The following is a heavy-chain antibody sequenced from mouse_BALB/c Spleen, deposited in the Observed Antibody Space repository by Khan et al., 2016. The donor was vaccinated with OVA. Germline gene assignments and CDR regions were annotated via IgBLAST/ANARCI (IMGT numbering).Heavy chain of an antibody. CDR1: GFTFTSYG. V-gene: IGHV5-17*02. CDR2: ISSDSNTI. D-gene: IGHD1-1*01. J-gene: IGHJ2*01. CDR3: ATSYFYGYYFVF. Sequence: EVQLVESGGGLVQSGGSRKLSCAASGFTFTSYGMHWIRQAPEKGLEWVAYISSDSNTIYYADTVKGRFSISRDNPKNTLFLQMTSLRSGNTAMYFCATSYFYGYYFVFWGQGTTLTVSS.